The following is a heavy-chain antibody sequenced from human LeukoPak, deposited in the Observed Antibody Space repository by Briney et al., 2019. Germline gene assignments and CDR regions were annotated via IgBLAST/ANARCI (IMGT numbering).Heavy chain of an antibody. V-gene: IGHV1-18*01. Sequence: ASVKVSCKASGYTVTSYGMSWGRQSPGQGLEGMRGMSAYNGNTNYAQKLQGRVTMTTDTSTSTAYMELRSLRSDDTAVYYCARESPYYDILTDFDYWGQGTLVTVSS. CDR2: MSAYNGNT. J-gene: IGHJ4*02. CDR3: ARESPYYDILTDFDY. D-gene: IGHD3-9*01. CDR1: GYTVTSYG.